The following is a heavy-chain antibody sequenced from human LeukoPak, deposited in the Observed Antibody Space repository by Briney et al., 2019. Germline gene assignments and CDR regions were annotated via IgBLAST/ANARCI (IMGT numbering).Heavy chain of an antibody. V-gene: IGHV3-30*18. Sequence: GGSLRLSCAASGFTFSSYGMHWVRQAPGKGLEWVAVISYDESNKYYADSVKGRFTISRDNSKNTLYLQMNSLRAEDTAVYYCAKSAYGSGSYYSYFDYWGQGTLVTVSS. CDR3: AKSAYGSGSYYSYFDY. D-gene: IGHD3-10*01. J-gene: IGHJ4*02. CDR2: ISYDESNK. CDR1: GFTFSSYG.